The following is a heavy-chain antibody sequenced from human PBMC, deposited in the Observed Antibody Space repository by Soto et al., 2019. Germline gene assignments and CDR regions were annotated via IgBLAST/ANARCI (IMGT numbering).Heavy chain of an antibody. CDR2: ISWGGGST. V-gene: IGHV3-43*01. Sequence: EVPLVESGGVVVQPGGSLRLSCAASGFTFDDYTMHWVRQAPGKGLEWVSLISWGGGSTYYADSVKGRFTISSDNSKTSLYLQMNSLRTDDTALYYCAKVRRVGDEYHYCFDWWGQVTLGIVSS. CDR3: AKVRRVGDEYHYCFDW. J-gene: IGHJ4*02. CDR1: GFTFDDYT. D-gene: IGHD2-21*01.